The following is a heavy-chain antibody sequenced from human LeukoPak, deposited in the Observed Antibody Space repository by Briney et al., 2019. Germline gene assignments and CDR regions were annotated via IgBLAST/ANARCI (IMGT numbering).Heavy chain of an antibody. CDR1: GFTFSSYW. CDR2: IKQDGSEK. CDR3: ARDKIVGATYFDY. Sequence: GGSLRLSCAASGFTFSSYWMSWVRQAPGKGLEWVANIKQDGSEKYYVDSVKGRFTISRDNAKNSLYLQMNSLRAEDTAVYYCARDKIVGATYFDYWGQGTLVTVSS. V-gene: IGHV3-7*01. J-gene: IGHJ4*02. D-gene: IGHD1-26*01.